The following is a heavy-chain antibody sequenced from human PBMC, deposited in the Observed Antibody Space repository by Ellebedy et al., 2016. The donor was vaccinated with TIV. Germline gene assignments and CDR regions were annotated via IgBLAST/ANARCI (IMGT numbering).Heavy chain of an antibody. J-gene: IGHJ5*02. CDR3: ARGRRGDIVRPFDP. Sequence: GESLKISCAASGFTVSSNYMSWVRQAPGKGLEWVSVIYSGGSTYYADSVKGRFTISRDNSKNTLYLQMNSLRAEDTAVYYCARGRRGDIVRPFDPWGQGTLVTVSS. CDR2: IYSGGST. D-gene: IGHD2-8*01. CDR1: GFTVSSNY. V-gene: IGHV3-66*01.